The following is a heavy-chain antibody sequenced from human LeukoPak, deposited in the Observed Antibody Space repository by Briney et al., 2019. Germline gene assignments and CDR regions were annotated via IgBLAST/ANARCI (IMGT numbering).Heavy chain of an antibody. D-gene: IGHD2-21*01. CDR3: ASFGISWRSSY. CDR1: GFSFSSHW. J-gene: IGHJ4*02. CDR2: ISDDGRYT. V-gene: IGHV3-74*01. Sequence: PGGSLRLSCAASGFSFSSHWVHWVRQAPGRGRVWVARISDDGRYTSNVDSVKGRFTISRDNVNNMLYLHMNCLRAEDMAVYYCASFGISWRSSYWGQGTLVTVSS.